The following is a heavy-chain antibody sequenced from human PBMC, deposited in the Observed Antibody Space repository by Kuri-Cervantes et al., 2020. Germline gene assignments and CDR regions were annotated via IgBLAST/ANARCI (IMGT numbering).Heavy chain of an antibody. J-gene: IGHJ4*02. Sequence: GESLKISCVGSDFTLSSYSMSWVRQAPGKGLEWVSTIASGGATYYADSVKGRFVISRDNSKNSLFLQMNSLRAEDSAIYYCARASSVNTWPPAYWGQGALVTVSS. CDR1: DFTLSSYS. V-gene: IGHV3-23*01. CDR3: ARASSVNTWPPAY. CDR2: IASGGAT.